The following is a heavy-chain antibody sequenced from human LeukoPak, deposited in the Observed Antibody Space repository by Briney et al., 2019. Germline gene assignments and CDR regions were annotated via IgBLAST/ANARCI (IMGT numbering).Heavy chain of an antibody. Sequence: GGSLRLSCAASGFTFSGYTMNWVRQDPGKGLGWVSYISTSNRTIYYADSVQGRFTTSRDNAKNSLYLQMNSLRDEDTAVYYCALLGGVAVAVPGFDYWGQGTLVTVSS. D-gene: IGHD6-19*01. CDR1: GFTFSGYT. CDR3: ALLGGVAVAVPGFDY. J-gene: IGHJ4*02. V-gene: IGHV3-48*02. CDR2: ISTSNRTI.